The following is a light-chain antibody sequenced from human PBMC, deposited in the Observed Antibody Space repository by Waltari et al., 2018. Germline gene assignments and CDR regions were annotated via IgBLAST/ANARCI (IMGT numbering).Light chain of an antibody. CDR2: GAS. J-gene: IGKJ4*01. V-gene: IGKV3-15*01. CDR3: QQYSNWPST. Sequence: EKVMTQSPATLSVSPGERATLSCRASQSVRSNLAGYQQKPGQAPRLLIYGASTRATGIPARFSGSGSGTEFTLTISSLQSEDSAVYYCQQYSNWPSTVGGGTKVEIK. CDR1: QSVRSN.